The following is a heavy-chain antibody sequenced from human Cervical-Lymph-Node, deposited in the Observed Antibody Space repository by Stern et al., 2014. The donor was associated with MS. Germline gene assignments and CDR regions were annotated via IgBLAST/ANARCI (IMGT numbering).Heavy chain of an antibody. CDR2: IYNREST. D-gene: IGHD2-2*01. V-gene: IGHV4-31*03. CDR3: ASSHSYARYYFDD. CDR1: GDSIDSGAYY. J-gene: IGHJ4*02. Sequence: VQLVESGPRLVKPSQTLSLTCNVSGDSIDSGAYYSSWLRQPPGKGLEWIGYIYNRESTQSNPSLKSRILMSVNRSNNQFSLKLSSVTAADNAVYYCASSHSYARYYFDDWGQGTLVTVSS.